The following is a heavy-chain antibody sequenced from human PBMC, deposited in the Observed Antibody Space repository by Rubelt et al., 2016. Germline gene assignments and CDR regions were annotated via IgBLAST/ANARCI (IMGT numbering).Heavy chain of an antibody. D-gene: IGHD6-6*01. Sequence: VQLVESGGGVVQPGRSLRLSCAASGFTFSSYAMSWVRQAPGKGLEWVSGISGSGGNTYYADSVKGRFTVSRDNSKNTWYLQMNSLRAEDTAIYYCAKDGRIGAPLRYSWGQGTLVTVSS. CDR3: AKDGRIGAPLRYS. J-gene: IGHJ4*02. CDR2: ISGSGGNT. V-gene: IGHV3-23*04. CDR1: GFTFSSYA.